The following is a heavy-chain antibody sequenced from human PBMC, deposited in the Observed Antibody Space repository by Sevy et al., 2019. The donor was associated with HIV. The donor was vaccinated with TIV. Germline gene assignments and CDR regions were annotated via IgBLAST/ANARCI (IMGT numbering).Heavy chain of an antibody. CDR1: GFTFSTYW. CDR2: INEDGTEK. J-gene: IGHJ6*02. CDR3: ARDNATVSRRGLRYYYYGTDV. Sequence: GGSLRLSCAASGFTFSTYWMSWFRQAPGKGLEWVANINEDGTEKFYVDSVKGRFTMSRDNAKNSLYLQMNSLRAEDAAVYYCARDNATVSRRGLRYYYYGTDVWGQGTTVTVFS. V-gene: IGHV3-7*01. D-gene: IGHD2-2*01.